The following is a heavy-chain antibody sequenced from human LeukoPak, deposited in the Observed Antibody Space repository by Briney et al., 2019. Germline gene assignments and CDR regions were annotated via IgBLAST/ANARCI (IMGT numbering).Heavy chain of an antibody. CDR1: GGSFSGYY. CDR2: INHSGST. D-gene: IGHD3-9*01. Sequence: PSETLSLTCAVYGGSFSGYYWSWIRQPPGKGLEWIGEINHSGSTNYNPSLKSRVTISVDTSKNQFSLKLSSVTAADTAVYYCARLAIDGVLRYFDWFKFDNWFDPWGQGTLVTVSS. J-gene: IGHJ5*02. CDR3: ARLAIDGVLRYFDWFKFDNWFDP. V-gene: IGHV4-34*01.